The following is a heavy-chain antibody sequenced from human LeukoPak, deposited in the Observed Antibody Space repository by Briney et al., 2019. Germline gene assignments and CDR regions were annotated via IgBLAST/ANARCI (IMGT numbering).Heavy chain of an antibody. CDR2: ISGSGGST. V-gene: IGHV3-23*01. J-gene: IGHJ4*02. Sequence: GGSLRLSCAASGFTFTNSVLSWVRQAPGKGLQWVSDISGSGGSTYYADSVKGRFTISRDNSKNTLYLQMNSLRAEDTAVYYCARRAGDYSHPYDYWGQGTLVTVSS. CDR1: GFTFTNSV. CDR3: ARRAGDYSHPYDY. D-gene: IGHD3-22*01.